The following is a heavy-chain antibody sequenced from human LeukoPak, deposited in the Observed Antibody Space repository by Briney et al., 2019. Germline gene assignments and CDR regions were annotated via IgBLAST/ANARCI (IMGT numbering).Heavy chain of an antibody. CDR1: GFTFSSYW. J-gene: IGHJ4*02. Sequence: GGSLRLSCAASGFTFSSYWMSWVRQAPGKGLEGVANIKQDGSEKYYVDSVKGRFTISRDNAKNSLYLQMNSLRAEDTAVYYCARARGYCSGGSCYKYFDYWGQGTLVTVSS. V-gene: IGHV3-7*03. CDR2: IKQDGSEK. D-gene: IGHD2-15*01. CDR3: ARARGYCSGGSCYKYFDY.